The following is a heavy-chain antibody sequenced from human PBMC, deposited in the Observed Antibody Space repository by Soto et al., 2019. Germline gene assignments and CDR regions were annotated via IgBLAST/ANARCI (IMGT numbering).Heavy chain of an antibody. J-gene: IGHJ4*02. D-gene: IGHD1-26*01. V-gene: IGHV3-15*01. Sequence: EVQLVESGGGLVKPGESLTLSCAASGFTFSNAWMSWVRQAPGKGLEWVGPIKTRADGGTADYAAPVQVRFTISRDDLTNTLYLLMNSLKTEDTAVYYCTTDIRWELPPSDHWGQGTLVTVSS. CDR2: IKTRADGGTA. CDR3: TTDIRWELPPSDH. CDR1: GFTFSNAW.